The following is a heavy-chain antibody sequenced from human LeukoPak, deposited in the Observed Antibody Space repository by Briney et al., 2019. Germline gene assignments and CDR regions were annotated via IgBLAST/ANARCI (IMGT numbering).Heavy chain of an antibody. Sequence: SETLSLTCTVSGGSISSYYWSWIRQPPGKGLEWIGYICYSGSTNYNPSLKSRVTISVDTSKNQFSLKLSSVTAADTAVYYCARHFIARVAVAGNWFDPWGQGTLVTVSS. CDR1: GGSISSYY. CDR3: ARHFIARVAVAGNWFDP. V-gene: IGHV4-59*08. CDR2: ICYSGST. J-gene: IGHJ5*02. D-gene: IGHD6-19*01.